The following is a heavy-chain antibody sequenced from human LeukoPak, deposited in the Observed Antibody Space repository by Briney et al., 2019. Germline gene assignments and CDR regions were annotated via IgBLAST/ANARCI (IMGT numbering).Heavy chain of an antibody. CDR1: GYTFTSYG. Sequence: ASVKVSCKASGYTFTSYGISWVPQAPGQGLEWMGWISAYNGNTNYAQKLQGRVTMTTDTSTSTAYMELRSLRSDDTAVYYCAREGLVGIAAAGTMQVRIDYWGQGTLVTVSS. CDR2: ISAYNGNT. J-gene: IGHJ4*02. V-gene: IGHV1-18*01. CDR3: AREGLVGIAAAGTMQVRIDY. D-gene: IGHD6-13*01.